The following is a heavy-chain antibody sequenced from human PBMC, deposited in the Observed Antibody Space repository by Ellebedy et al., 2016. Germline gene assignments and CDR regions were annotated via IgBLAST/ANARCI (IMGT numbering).Heavy chain of an antibody. CDR1: GGSISSGGYY. J-gene: IGHJ4*02. V-gene: IGHV4-31*03. CDR3: ATGRSSTSCYRI. Sequence: LSXTVSGGSISSGGYYWSWIRQHPGKGLEWIGYIYYSGSTYYNPSLKSRVTISVDTSKNQFSLKLSSVTAADTAVYYCATGRSSTSCYRIWGQGTLVTVSS. D-gene: IGHD2-2*02. CDR2: IYYSGST.